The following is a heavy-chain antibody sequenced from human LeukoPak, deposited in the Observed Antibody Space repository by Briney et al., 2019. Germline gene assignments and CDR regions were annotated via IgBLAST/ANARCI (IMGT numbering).Heavy chain of an antibody. Sequence: GGSLRLSCAASGFTFSSYSMNWVRQAPGKGLEWVSYISSSSSTIYYADSVKGRFTISRDNAKNSLYLQMNSLRAEDTAVYYCARETHTVGGIAFDIWGQGTMVTVSS. CDR1: GFTFSSYS. CDR2: ISSSSSTI. D-gene: IGHD6-13*01. J-gene: IGHJ3*02. V-gene: IGHV3-48*01. CDR3: ARETHTVGGIAFDI.